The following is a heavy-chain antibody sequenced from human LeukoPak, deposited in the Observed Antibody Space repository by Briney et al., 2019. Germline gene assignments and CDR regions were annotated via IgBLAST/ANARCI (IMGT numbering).Heavy chain of an antibody. Sequence: GASVKVSCKTSGYTLTDFSIHWVRQAPGQGLEWMGYIDPANGATRYAQKLQGRVTITRDTSSTTAYMDLRSLRSDDTAVYYCSRIPKLAPTGDFDYWGQGTLVTVSS. V-gene: IGHV1-2*02. D-gene: IGHD1-1*01. CDR1: GYTLTDFS. J-gene: IGHJ4*02. CDR3: SRIPKLAPTGDFDY. CDR2: IDPANGAT.